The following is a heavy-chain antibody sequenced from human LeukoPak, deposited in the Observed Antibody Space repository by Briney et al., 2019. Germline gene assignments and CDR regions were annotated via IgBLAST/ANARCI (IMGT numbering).Heavy chain of an antibody. J-gene: IGHJ3*02. V-gene: IGHV1-46*01. CDR3: ARSSAYYNEADI. CDR1: GYTFTNYY. Sequence: ASVNVSCKTSGYTFTNYYLHWVRQAPGQGLEWMGIINPSGGSTTYAQKFQGRLTMTGDTSTSTVYMKLSSLRSEDTAVYYCARSSAYYNEADIWGQGRMVTVSS. D-gene: IGHD3-9*01. CDR2: INPSGGST.